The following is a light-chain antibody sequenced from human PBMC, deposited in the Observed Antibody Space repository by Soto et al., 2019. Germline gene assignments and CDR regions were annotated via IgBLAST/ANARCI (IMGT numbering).Light chain of an antibody. V-gene: IGLV2-14*01. Sequence: QSVLTQPASVSGSPGQSITISCTGTIDDVGAYNYVSWYQQRPGSAPQLLIYDVNNRPSGASNRFSGSKSGHTAYLTISGVQSDGEANYHCASYTSTYTLVFGTGTKLTVL. CDR2: DVN. CDR3: ASYTSTYTLV. CDR1: IDDVGAYNY. J-gene: IGLJ1*01.